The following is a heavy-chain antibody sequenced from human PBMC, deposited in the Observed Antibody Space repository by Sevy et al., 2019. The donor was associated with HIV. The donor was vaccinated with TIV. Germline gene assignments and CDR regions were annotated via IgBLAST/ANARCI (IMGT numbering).Heavy chain of an antibody. CDR2: IYYTGNS. Sequence: SETLSLTCNVSGGSMTSSYWNWIRQPPGKGLEWIGYIYYTGNSKYNPSLKSRVTISVDTSKKQFSLKLSSVTAADTAVYYCVRGYALGPHYGMDVWGQGTTVTVSS. D-gene: IGHD1-1*01. CDR1: GGSMTSSY. J-gene: IGHJ6*02. V-gene: IGHV4-59*01. CDR3: VRGYALGPHYGMDV.